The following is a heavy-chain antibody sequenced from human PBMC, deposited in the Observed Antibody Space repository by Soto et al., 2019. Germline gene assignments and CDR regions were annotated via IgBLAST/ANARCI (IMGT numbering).Heavy chain of an antibody. CDR2: MNPNSGNT. D-gene: IGHD3-3*01. CDR1: GYTFTSYD. Sequence: ASVKVSCKASGYTFTSYDINWVRQATGQGLEWMGWMNPNSGNTGYAQKFQGRVTMTRNTSISTAYMELSSLRSENTAVYYCARESITIFGVALTPWGQGTLVTVSS. CDR3: ARESITIFGVALTP. V-gene: IGHV1-8*01. J-gene: IGHJ4*02.